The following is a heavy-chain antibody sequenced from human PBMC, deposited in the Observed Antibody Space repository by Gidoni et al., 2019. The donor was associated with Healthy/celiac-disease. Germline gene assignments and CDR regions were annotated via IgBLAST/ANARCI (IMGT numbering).Heavy chain of an antibody. CDR2: IRSKAYGGTT. CDR1: GFTFGDYA. D-gene: IGHD6-13*01. CDR3: TRGSIAAARYYFDY. Sequence: EVQLVESGGGLVQPGRSLRLSCTASGFTFGDYAMSWVRQAPGKGLEWVGFIRSKAYGGTTEYAASVKGRFTISRDDSKSIAYLQMNSLKTEDTAVYYCTRGSIAAARYYFDYWGQGTLVTVSS. V-gene: IGHV3-49*04. J-gene: IGHJ4*02.